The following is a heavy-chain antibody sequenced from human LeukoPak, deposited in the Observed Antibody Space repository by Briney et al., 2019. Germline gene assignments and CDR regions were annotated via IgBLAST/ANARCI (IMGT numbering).Heavy chain of an antibody. CDR2: FDPEDGET. D-gene: IGHD3-22*01. V-gene: IGHV1-24*01. CDR1: GYTLTELS. J-gene: IGHJ4*02. CDR3: ATVATYYYDSSGYFDY. Sequence: AASVKVSCKVSGYTLTELSMHWVRQAPGEGLEWMGGFDPEDGETIYAQKFQGRVTMTEDTSTDTAYMELSSLRSEDTAVYYCATVATYYYDSSGYFDYWGQGTLVTVSS.